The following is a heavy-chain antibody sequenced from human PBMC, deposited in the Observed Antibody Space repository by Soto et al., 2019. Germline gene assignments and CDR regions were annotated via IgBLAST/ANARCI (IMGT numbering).Heavy chain of an antibody. J-gene: IGHJ6*02. CDR2: IIPIFGTA. Sequence: QVQLVQSGAEVKKPGSSVKVSCKASGGTFSSYAISWVRQAPGQGLEWMGGIIPIFGTANHAQKFQGSVTVTADESTSTAYLELGSLRSDDAAVYYCGGGVGRVSYGMDVWGQGTTVTVSS. V-gene: IGHV1-69*12. D-gene: IGHD3-16*01. CDR1: GGTFSSYA. CDR3: GGGVGRVSYGMDV.